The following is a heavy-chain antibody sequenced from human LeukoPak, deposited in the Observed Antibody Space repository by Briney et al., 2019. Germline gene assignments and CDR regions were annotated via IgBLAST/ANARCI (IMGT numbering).Heavy chain of an antibody. CDR1: GFTFSSYS. J-gene: IGHJ4*02. CDR3: AKDVLDYYDD. V-gene: IGHV3-21*04. Sequence: GGSLRLSCAASGFTFSSYSMNWVRQAPGKGLEWVSSISSSSSYIYYADSVKGRFTISRDNSKNTLYLQMNSLRAEDTAVYYCAKDVLDYYDDWGQGTLVTVSS. D-gene: IGHD1-1*01. CDR2: ISSSSSYI.